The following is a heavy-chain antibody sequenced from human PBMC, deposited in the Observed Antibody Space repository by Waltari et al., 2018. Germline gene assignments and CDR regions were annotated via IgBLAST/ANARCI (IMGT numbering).Heavy chain of an antibody. D-gene: IGHD6-25*01. J-gene: IGHJ4*02. CDR3: ARLSGYNTIDY. CDR2: IWYDGNNK. V-gene: IGHV3-33*01. CDR1: GFTFSRYG. Sequence: QVQLVESGGGVVQTGRSLRLSCAASGFTFSRYGMHWVRQAPGKGLEWVALIWYDGNNKYYADSVKGRFTISRDTSENTLFLQMDSLRAEDTAIYYCARLSGYNTIDYWGQGTLVTVSP.